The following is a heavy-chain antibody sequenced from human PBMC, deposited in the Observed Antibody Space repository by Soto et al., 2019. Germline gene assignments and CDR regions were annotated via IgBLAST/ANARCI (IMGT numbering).Heavy chain of an antibody. CDR3: ARDWSKFSYNCPYYYAMDA. CDR1: GFSVTNSY. V-gene: IGHV3-53*02. J-gene: IGHJ6*02. Sequence: EVQLVETGGGLIQPGGSLRLSCTVSGFSVTNSYINWVRQAPGKGLEWVSILYSSGTTYYADSVRGRFTVSRDDSKNTLFLHMNSLRADDTAVYYCARDWSKFSYNCPYYYAMDAWGQGTTVTVSS. D-gene: IGHD5-18*01. CDR2: LYSSGTT.